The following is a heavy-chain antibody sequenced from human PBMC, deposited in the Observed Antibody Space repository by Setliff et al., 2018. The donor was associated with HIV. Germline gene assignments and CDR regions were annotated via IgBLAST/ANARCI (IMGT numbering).Heavy chain of an antibody. CDR3: ARDNSYYYGSGSHYWYGMDV. J-gene: IGHJ6*01. CDR1: GDSINSGTYY. Sequence: SETLSLTCTVSGDSINSGTYYWSWIRQPAGKGLEWIGRLHLSGDTNYNPSLKILVTMSIDTSKNQFSLKLSSVTAADTAVYYGARDNSYYYGSGSHYWYGMDVWGQGTTVTVSS. CDR2: LHLSGDT. V-gene: IGHV4-61*02. D-gene: IGHD3-10*01.